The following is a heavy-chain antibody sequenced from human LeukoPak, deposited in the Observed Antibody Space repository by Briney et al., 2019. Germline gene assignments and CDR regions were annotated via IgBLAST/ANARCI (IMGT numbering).Heavy chain of an antibody. CDR1: GFTFSSYG. CDR2: ISASGSNT. V-gene: IGHV3-23*01. J-gene: IGHJ4*02. CDR3: AKGASGSHYYSFDY. D-gene: IGHD1-26*01. Sequence: GGSLRLSCAASGFTFSSYGMSWVRQAPGEGLKWVSIISASGSNTIYAESVKGRFAISRDNSKNTLYLQMNSLRAEDTAVYYCAKGASGSHYYSFDYWGQGTLVTVSS.